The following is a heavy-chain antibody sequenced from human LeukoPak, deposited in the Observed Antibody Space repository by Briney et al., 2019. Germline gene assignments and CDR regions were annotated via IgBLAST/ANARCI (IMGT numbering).Heavy chain of an antibody. CDR2: IYYSGST. J-gene: IGHJ5*02. D-gene: IGHD3-10*01. CDR3: ARDRGAPGYNWFDP. Sequence: SETLSLTCTVSGGSVSSGDYYWPWIRQPPGKGLEWIGYIYYSGSTNYNPSLKSRVTTSVDTSKNQFSLKLSSVTAADTAVYYCARDRGAPGYNWFDPWGQGTLVTVSS. CDR1: GGSVSSGDYY. V-gene: IGHV4-61*08.